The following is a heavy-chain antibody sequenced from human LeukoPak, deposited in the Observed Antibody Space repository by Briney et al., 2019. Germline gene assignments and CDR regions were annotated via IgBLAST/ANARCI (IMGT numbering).Heavy chain of an antibody. CDR2: VHYTGST. CDR3: ARLHALGAEEFDP. D-gene: IGHD3-16*01. Sequence: SETLSLTCTVSGGSITGHYWSWIRQPPGKGLEWIGYVHYTGSTNYNPSLNSRITMSVDTPNNQFSLRLTSVTATDTAVYYCARLHALGAEEFDPWGQGALVTVSS. V-gene: IGHV4-59*11. CDR1: GGSITGHY. J-gene: IGHJ5*02.